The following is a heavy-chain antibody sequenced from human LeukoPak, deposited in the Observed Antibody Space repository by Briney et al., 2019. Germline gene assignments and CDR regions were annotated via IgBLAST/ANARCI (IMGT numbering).Heavy chain of an antibody. CDR3: ARVYCSGGSCYYYYGMDV. CDR1: GYTFTSYY. CDR2: MNPNSGNT. V-gene: IGHV1-8*02. D-gene: IGHD2-15*01. Sequence: ASVKVSCKASGYTFTSYYMHWVRQAPGQGLEWMGWMNPNSGNTGYAQKFQGRVTMTRNTSISTAYMELSSLRSEDTAVYYCARVYCSGGSCYYYYGMDVWGQGTTVTVSS. J-gene: IGHJ6*02.